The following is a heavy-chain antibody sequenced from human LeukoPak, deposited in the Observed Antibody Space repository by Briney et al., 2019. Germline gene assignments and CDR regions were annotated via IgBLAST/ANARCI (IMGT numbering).Heavy chain of an antibody. CDR3: ARWWSGSYYVIDY. D-gene: IGHD1-26*01. V-gene: IGHV3-9*01. CDR1: GFTFDDYA. J-gene: IGHJ4*02. CDR2: ISWNSGSI. Sequence: GRSLRLSCAASGFTFDDYAMHWVRQVPGKGLEWVSGISWNSGSIAYADSVKGRFTISRDNAKNSLYLQMNSLRAEDTAVYYCARWWSGSYYVIDYWGQGTLVTVSS.